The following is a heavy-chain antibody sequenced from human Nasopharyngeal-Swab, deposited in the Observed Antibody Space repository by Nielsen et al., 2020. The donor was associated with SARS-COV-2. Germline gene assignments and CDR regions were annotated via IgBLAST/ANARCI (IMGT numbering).Heavy chain of an antibody. CDR3: TRDIGGKAGY. CDR2: VNQDGSRT. Sequence: GESLKISCVTSGVIFSKYWMHWVRQAPGKGLVWVSRVNQDGSRTDYADSVRGRFTISRDNAKNTLYLQMNSLRAEDTAVYFCTRDIGGKAGYWGQGTLVTVSS. J-gene: IGHJ4*02. V-gene: IGHV3-74*01. D-gene: IGHD4-23*01. CDR1: GVIFSKYW.